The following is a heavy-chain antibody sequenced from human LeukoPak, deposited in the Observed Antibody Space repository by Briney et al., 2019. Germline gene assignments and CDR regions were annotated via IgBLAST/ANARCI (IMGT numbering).Heavy chain of an antibody. CDR3: ARRGDIVVVVAASFDY. CDR1: GGSISNYF. Sequence: SETLSLTCSVSGGSISNYFWSWIRQPPGKGLECIGFIYYSETTNYNPSFKSRVTISVDTSKNQFSLKLSSVTAADTAVYYCARRGDIVVVVAASFDYWGQGTLVTVSS. J-gene: IGHJ4*02. CDR2: IYYSETT. V-gene: IGHV4-59*12. D-gene: IGHD2-15*01.